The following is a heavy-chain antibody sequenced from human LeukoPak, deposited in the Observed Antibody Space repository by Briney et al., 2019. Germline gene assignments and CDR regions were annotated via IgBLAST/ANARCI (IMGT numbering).Heavy chain of an antibody. J-gene: IGHJ4*02. V-gene: IGHV5-51*01. D-gene: IGHD1-26*01. CDR1: GYSFTSYW. CDR2: IYPGDSDT. Sequence: GESLKISCKASGYSFTSYWIAWVRQMPGKGLEWMGLIYPGDSDTRYNPSFQGQVTISADKSISTAYLQWNLLKASDTALYYCARRGYSGSTHFDSWGQGTLVTVSS. CDR3: ARRGYSGSTHFDS.